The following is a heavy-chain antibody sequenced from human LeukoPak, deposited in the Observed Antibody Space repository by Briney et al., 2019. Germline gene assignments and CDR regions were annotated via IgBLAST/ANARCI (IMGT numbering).Heavy chain of an antibody. V-gene: IGHV1-46*01. CDR3: ARDPPSSHYYDSSGYPHDAFDI. D-gene: IGHD3-22*01. CDR2: INPSGGST. CDR1: GYTFTSYY. Sequence: ASVKVSCKASGYTFTSYYMHWVRQAPGQGLEWMGVINPSGGSTSYAQKFQGRVTMTRDTSTSTVYMELSSLRSEDTAVYYCARDPPSSHYYDSSGYPHDAFDIWGQGTMVTVSS. J-gene: IGHJ3*02.